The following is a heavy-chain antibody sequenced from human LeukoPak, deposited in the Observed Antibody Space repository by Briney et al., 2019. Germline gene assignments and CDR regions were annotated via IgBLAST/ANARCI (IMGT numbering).Heavy chain of an antibody. Sequence: GGSLRLSCAASGFTFSSYSMNWVRQAPGKGLEWVSAISGSGGSTYYADSVKGRFTISRDNSKNTLYLQMNSLRAEDTAVYYCAKDRTAMVTSPLSYWGQGTLVTVSS. J-gene: IGHJ4*02. CDR3: AKDRTAMVTSPLSY. V-gene: IGHV3-23*01. CDR1: GFTFSSYS. D-gene: IGHD5-18*01. CDR2: ISGSGGST.